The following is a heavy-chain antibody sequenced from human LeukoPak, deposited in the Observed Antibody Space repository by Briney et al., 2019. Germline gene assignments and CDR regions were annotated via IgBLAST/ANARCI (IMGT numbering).Heavy chain of an antibody. CDR3: PCGDYPLTD. Sequence: PGGSMRLSCAVSGLTVTNKYWNWDRQPPGKGPEWISLIYSNGDTRYADSVKGRFTFSRDNSKTTLYLQRTSLRAEDTAVYYCPCGDYPLTDWGQGTLVSVSS. V-gene: IGHV3-66*01. J-gene: IGHJ4*02. CDR2: IYSNGDT. D-gene: IGHD4-17*01. CDR1: GLTVTNKY.